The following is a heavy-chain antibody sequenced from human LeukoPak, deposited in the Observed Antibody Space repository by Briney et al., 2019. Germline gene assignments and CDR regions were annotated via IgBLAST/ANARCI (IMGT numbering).Heavy chain of an antibody. J-gene: IGHJ4*02. CDR1: GFTFSKYA. Sequence: GGSLRLSCAASGFTFSKYAMTWVRQAPGKGLEWVSAISSSTLKIYYADSVKGRFTISRDNSKNTLYLQMNSLRAEDTAVYYCARGPHDYGDYEYYFDYWGQGTLVTVSS. CDR3: ARGPHDYGDYEYYFDY. V-gene: IGHV3-23*01. CDR2: ISSSTLKI. D-gene: IGHD4-17*01.